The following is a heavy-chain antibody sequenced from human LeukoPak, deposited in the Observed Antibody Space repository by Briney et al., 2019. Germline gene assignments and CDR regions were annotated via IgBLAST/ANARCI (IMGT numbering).Heavy chain of an antibody. V-gene: IGHV1-69*06. J-gene: IGHJ6*03. CDR3: ARNGWELKGYYYYYMDV. Sequence: ASVKVSCKASGGTFSSYAISWVRQAPGQGLEWMGGIIPIFGTANYAQKFQGRVTITADKSTSTAYMELSSLISEDTAVYYCARNGWELKGYYYYYMDVWGQGTLVTVSS. D-gene: IGHD1-26*01. CDR1: GGTFSSYA. CDR2: IIPIFGTA.